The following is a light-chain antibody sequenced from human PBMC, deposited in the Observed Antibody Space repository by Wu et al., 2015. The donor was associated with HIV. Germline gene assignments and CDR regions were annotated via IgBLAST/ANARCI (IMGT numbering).Light chain of an antibody. Sequence: EIVLTQSPGTLSLSPGERATLSCRASQSVSSNYLAWYQQKPGQAPRLLIYGASRRATGIPDGFSGSGSATEFTLTISRLESEDFAVYYCQQYGDSLTWTFGQGTKVEIK. CDR2: GAS. J-gene: IGKJ1*01. CDR1: QSVSSNY. V-gene: IGKV3-20*01. CDR3: QQYGDSLTWT.